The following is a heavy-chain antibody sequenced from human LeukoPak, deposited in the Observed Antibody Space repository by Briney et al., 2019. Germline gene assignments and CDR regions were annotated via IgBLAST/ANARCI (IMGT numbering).Heavy chain of an antibody. Sequence: PGGSLRLSCAASGFTVSSNHMSWVRQAPGKGLEWGSAISGSGGSTYYADSVKGRFTISRDNSKNTLYLQMNSLRAEDTAVYYCAKDSPPVPQDYYDSICYFDYWGQGTLVTVSS. CDR2: ISGSGGST. CDR3: AKDSPPVPQDYYDSICYFDY. CDR1: GFTVSSNH. J-gene: IGHJ4*02. V-gene: IGHV3-23*01. D-gene: IGHD3-22*01.